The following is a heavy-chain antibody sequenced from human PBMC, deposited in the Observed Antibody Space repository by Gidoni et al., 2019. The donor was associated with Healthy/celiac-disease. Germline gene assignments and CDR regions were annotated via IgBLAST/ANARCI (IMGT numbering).Heavy chain of an antibody. V-gene: IGHV4-61*02. CDR1: GGSISSGSYY. CDR3: VGSGSYIYYYYGMDV. Sequence: QVQLQESGPGLVKPSQTLSLTCTVSGGSISSGSYYWSWIRQPAGKGLEWIGRIYTSGSTNYNPSLKSRVTISVDTSKNQFSLKLSSVTAADTAVYYCVGSGSYIYYYYGMDVWGQGTTVTVSS. J-gene: IGHJ6*02. CDR2: IYTSGST. D-gene: IGHD3-10*01.